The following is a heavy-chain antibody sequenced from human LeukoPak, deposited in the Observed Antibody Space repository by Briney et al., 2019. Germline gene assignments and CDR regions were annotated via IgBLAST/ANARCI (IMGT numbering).Heavy chain of an antibody. J-gene: IGHJ1*01. CDR2: ISYDGSNK. V-gene: IGHV3-30*04. Sequence: GGSPRLSCAASGFTFSRYGMHWVRQAPGKGLEWVTAISYDGSNKYYADSVKGRFTISRDNSKNTLYVQMNSLRAEDTAVYYCAGRTVTPYYHDSSGFHLQYWGQGTLVAVSS. D-gene: IGHD3-22*01. CDR1: GFTFSRYG. CDR3: AGRTVTPYYHDSSGFHLQY.